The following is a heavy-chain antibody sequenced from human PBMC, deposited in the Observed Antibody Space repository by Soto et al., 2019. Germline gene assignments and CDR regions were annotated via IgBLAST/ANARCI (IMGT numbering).Heavy chain of an antibody. CDR1: GGTFSSYA. V-gene: IGHV1-69*13. Sequence: ASVKVSCKASGGTFSSYAISWVRQAPGQGLEWMGGIIPIFGTANYAQKFQGRVTITADESTSTAYMELSSLRSEDTAVYYCASVDTNDNWFDPWGQGTLVTVSS. J-gene: IGHJ5*02. CDR3: ASVDTNDNWFDP. CDR2: IIPIFGTA. D-gene: IGHD1-1*01.